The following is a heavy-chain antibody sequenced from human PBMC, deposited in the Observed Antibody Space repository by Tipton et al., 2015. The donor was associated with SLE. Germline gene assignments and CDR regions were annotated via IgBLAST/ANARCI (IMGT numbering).Heavy chain of an antibody. D-gene: IGHD2-21*01. CDR1: GFNFRSSW. CDR2: IKQDGSDK. CDR3: AREGEGGFDF. Sequence: SLRLSCAASGFNFRSSWMSWVRQTPGKGLEWVANIKQDGSDKSYVDSVKGRFTISRENAKNSLYLQMNSLRAEDTAVYYCAREGEGGFDFWGQGTTVTVSS. J-gene: IGHJ6*02. V-gene: IGHV3-7*01.